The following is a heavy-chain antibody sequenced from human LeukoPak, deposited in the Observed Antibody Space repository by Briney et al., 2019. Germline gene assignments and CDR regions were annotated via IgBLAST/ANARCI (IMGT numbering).Heavy chain of an antibody. J-gene: IGHJ6*03. CDR1: GGSFSGYY. CDR2: INHSGSP. V-gene: IGHV4-34*01. Sequence: PSETLSLTCAVYGGSFSGYYWRWIRQPPGKGLEWIGEINHSGSPNYSPSLKSRVTISVDTSKNQFSLKLSSVTAADTAVYYCARTGYYDFWSGYRTIPNYYYYMDVWGKGTTVTVSS. D-gene: IGHD3-3*01. CDR3: ARTGYYDFWSGYRTIPNYYYYMDV.